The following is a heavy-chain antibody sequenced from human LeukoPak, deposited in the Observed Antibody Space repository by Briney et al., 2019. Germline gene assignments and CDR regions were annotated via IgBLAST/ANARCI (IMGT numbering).Heavy chain of an antibody. CDR1: GYTFTNYC. CDR3: ARDGVASGSYFYYYYMDV. Sequence: ASVKVSCKASGYTFTNYCMHWVRQAPGQGLEWMGIINHSGGSTTYAQKFQGRVTMTRDMSTSTVYMELSSLRSEDTAVYYCARDGVASGSYFYYYYMDVWGKGTTVTVSS. J-gene: IGHJ6*03. D-gene: IGHD1-26*01. CDR2: INHSGGST. V-gene: IGHV1-46*01.